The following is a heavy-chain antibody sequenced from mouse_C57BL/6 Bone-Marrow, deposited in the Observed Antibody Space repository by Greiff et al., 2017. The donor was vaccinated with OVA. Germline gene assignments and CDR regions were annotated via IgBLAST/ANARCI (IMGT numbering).Heavy chain of an antibody. CDR3: ARPYDYDRDYYAMDY. CDR2: IHPNSGST. D-gene: IGHD2-4*01. J-gene: IGHJ4*01. CDR1: VYTFTSYW. Sequence: VQLQQPGAELVKPGASVKLSCKASVYTFTSYWMHWVKQRPGQGLEWIGMIHPNSGSTNYNEKFKSKATLTVDKSSSTAYMQLSSLTSEDSAVYYCARPYDYDRDYYAMDYWGQGTSVTVSS. V-gene: IGHV1-64*01.